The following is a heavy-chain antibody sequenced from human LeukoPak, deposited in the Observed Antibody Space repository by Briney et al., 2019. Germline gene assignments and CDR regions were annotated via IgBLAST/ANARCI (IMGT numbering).Heavy chain of an antibody. J-gene: IGHJ4*02. CDR1: GYTFTSYY. CDR3: ARGAASGGRRLDY. V-gene: IGHV1-46*01. Sequence: ASVKLSCKASGYTFTSYYVHWVRQAPGQGLEWMGIINPSGGSTTYAQKFQGRVTMTRDTSTSTLYMELSSLRSEDSAVYYCARGAASGGRRLDYWGQGALVTVSS. D-gene: IGHD1-14*01. CDR2: INPSGGST.